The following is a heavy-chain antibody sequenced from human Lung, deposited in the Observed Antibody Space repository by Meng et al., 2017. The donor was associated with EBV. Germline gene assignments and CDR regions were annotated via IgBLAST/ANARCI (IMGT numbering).Heavy chain of an antibody. V-gene: IGHV4-31*03. CDR2: IYYSGST. CDR3: AATVNDGYFDY. CDR1: GGSISSGGYY. Sequence: QGQLPESGPGLVKPSQTLSPTCTVSGGSISSGGYYWSWIRQHPGKGLEWIGYIYYSGSTYYNPSLKSRVTISVDTSKNQFSLKLSSVTVADTAVYYCAATVNDGYFDYWGQGTLVTVSS. D-gene: IGHD4-11*01. J-gene: IGHJ4*02.